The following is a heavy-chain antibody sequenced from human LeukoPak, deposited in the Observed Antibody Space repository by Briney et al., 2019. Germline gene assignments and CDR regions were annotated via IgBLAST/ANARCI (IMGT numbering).Heavy chain of an antibody. D-gene: IGHD5-12*01. Sequence: GGSLRLSCAASGFTVSHNYMSWVRQAPGKGLEWVSVIYSGGSTNYADSVKGRFTISRDNSKNTLYLQMNSLRAEDTAVYYCARDLSGPLDYWGQGTLDTVSS. CDR2: IYSGGST. CDR1: GFTVSHNY. V-gene: IGHV3-66*01. CDR3: ARDLSGPLDY. J-gene: IGHJ4*02.